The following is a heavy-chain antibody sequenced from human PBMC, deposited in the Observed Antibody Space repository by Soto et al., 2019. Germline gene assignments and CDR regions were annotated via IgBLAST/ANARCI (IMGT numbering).Heavy chain of an antibody. J-gene: IGHJ4*02. CDR2: ISGSGAGT. CDR3: AKDHWGSY. V-gene: IGHV3-23*01. CDR1: GFTFSTYA. Sequence: EMQLLESGGGLVQPGGSRRLSCAASGFTFSTYAMSWVRQAPGKGLEWVSAISGSGAGTYYADSVKGRFTISRDNSKNTLYLQMNSLRAEDTALYYCAKDHWGSYSGQGTLVTVSS. D-gene: IGHD3-16*01.